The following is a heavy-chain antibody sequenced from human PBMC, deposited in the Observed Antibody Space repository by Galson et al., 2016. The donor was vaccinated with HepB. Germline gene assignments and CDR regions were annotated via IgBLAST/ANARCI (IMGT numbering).Heavy chain of an antibody. J-gene: IGHJ4*02. CDR1: GASISTSSYF. Sequence: ETLSLTCTVSGASISTSSYFWGWVRQPPGKGLEWIASLYYSGTTYYNPSLKSRVTMSVDKSKNQFSLKVRSVTAADTAVYYCASFSEGGYYIDYWGQGALVTVSS. CDR2: LYYSGTT. CDR3: ASFSEGGYYIDY. D-gene: IGHD3-10*01. V-gene: IGHV4-39*07.